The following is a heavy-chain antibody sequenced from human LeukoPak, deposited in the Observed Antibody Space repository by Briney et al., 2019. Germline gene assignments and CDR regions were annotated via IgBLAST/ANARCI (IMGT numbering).Heavy chain of an antibody. D-gene: IGHD2-15*01. CDR2: IYYSGST. J-gene: IGHJ4*02. Sequence: SETLSLTCTVSGGSISSSSYYWGWIRQPPGKGLEWIGSIYYSGSTNYNPSLESRVTISVDTSKNQFSLKLSSVTAADTAVYYCASRCSGGSCYFDYWGQGTLVTVSS. V-gene: IGHV4-39*07. CDR3: ASRCSGGSCYFDY. CDR1: GGSISSSSYY.